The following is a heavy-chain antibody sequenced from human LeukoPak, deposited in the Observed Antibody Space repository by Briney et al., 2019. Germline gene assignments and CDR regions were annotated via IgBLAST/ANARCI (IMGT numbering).Heavy chain of an antibody. V-gene: IGHV4-59*08. CDR2: IFYAGST. CDR3: ASGDRGYSYGPLDY. Sequence: SETLSLTCTVSGGSIRSYYWSWIRQPPGKGLEWIGYIFYAGSTTYNSSLKSRVTISIDTSKNQFSLRLNSVTAADTAVYYCASGDRGYSYGPLDYWGQGTLVTVSS. D-gene: IGHD5-18*01. J-gene: IGHJ4*02. CDR1: GGSIRSYY.